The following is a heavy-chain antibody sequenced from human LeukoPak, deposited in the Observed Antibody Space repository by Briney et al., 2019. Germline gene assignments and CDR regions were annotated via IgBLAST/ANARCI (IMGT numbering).Heavy chain of an antibody. J-gene: IGHJ4*02. CDR2: ISSSSSYI. D-gene: IGHD4-17*01. CDR3: ARDFLQDHYGDYDPSYYFDY. CDR1: GFTFSSYS. V-gene: IGHV3-21*01. Sequence: GGSLRLSCAASGFTFSSYSMNWVRQAPGKGLELVSSISSSSSYIYYADSVKGRFTISRDNAKNSLYLQMNSLRAEDTAVYYCARDFLQDHYGDYDPSYYFDYWGQGTLVTVSS.